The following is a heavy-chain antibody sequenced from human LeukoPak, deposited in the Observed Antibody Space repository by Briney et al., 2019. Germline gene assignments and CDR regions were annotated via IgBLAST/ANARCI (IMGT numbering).Heavy chain of an antibody. D-gene: IGHD4-23*01. CDR2: MNPNSGNT. CDR1: GYTFTSYD. V-gene: IGHV1-8*01. Sequence: ASVKVSCKASGYTFTSYDINWVRQATGQGLEWMGWMNPNSGNTGYAQKFQSRVTMTRNTSISTAYMELSSLRSEDTAVYYCARGPDSGGNNEEYYYYYYGMDVWGQGTTVTVSS. J-gene: IGHJ6*02. CDR3: ARGPDSGGNNEEYYYYYYGMDV.